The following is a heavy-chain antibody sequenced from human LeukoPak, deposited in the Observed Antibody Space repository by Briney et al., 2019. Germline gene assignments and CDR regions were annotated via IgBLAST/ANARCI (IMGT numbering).Heavy chain of an antibody. Sequence: ASVKVSCEASGYTFTGYYMHWVRQAPGQGLEWMGWIDPKRGGTKYAQKFQGRVTMTRDTSISAAYMELSSLRSDDTAVYYCARDVGHCSGGTRPIFDYWGQGALVTVSS. D-gene: IGHD2-15*01. CDR2: IDPKRGGT. V-gene: IGHV1-2*02. CDR3: ARDVGHCSGGTRPIFDY. J-gene: IGHJ4*02. CDR1: GYTFTGYY.